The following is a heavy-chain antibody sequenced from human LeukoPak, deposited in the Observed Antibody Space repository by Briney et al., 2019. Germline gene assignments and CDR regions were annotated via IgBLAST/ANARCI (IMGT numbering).Heavy chain of an antibody. Sequence: GGSLRLSCAASGFTFSGYSMSWVRQAPGKGLEWVSSIISSSSYIYYADSVKGRFTISRDNAKNSLYLQMNSLRAEDTAVYYCARYGSGSYYSGDYYYYYMDVWGKGTTVTVSS. CDR1: GFTFSGYS. CDR3: ARYGSGSYYSGDYYYYYMDV. V-gene: IGHV3-21*01. CDR2: IISSSSYI. J-gene: IGHJ6*03. D-gene: IGHD3-10*01.